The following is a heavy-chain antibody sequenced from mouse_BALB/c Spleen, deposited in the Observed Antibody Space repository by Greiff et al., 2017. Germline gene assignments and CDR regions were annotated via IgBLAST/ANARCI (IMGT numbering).Heavy chain of an antibody. Sequence: EESGPGLVKPSQSLSLTCSVTGYSITSGYYWNWIRQFPGNKLEWMGYISYDGSNNYNPSLKNRISITRDTSKNQFFLKLNSVTTEDTATYYCARVPDGYYAMDYWGQGTSVTVSS. D-gene: IGHD2-3*01. J-gene: IGHJ4*01. CDR1: GYSITSGYY. CDR2: ISYDGSN. V-gene: IGHV3-6*02. CDR3: ARVPDGYYAMDY.